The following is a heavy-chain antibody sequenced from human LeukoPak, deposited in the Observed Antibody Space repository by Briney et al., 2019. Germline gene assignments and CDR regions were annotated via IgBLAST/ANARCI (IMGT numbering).Heavy chain of an antibody. J-gene: IGHJ4*02. CDR1: GFTFNDYA. Sequence: GGSLRLSCAASGFTFNDYAMHWVRQAPGKGLEWVSGISWNSGSIDYADSVKGRFTISRDTPKNTLYLQMNSLRVEDTAVYYCASWPVGWYGEDSWGQGTLVTVSS. D-gene: IGHD6-19*01. V-gene: IGHV3-9*01. CDR2: ISWNSGSI. CDR3: ASWPVGWYGEDS.